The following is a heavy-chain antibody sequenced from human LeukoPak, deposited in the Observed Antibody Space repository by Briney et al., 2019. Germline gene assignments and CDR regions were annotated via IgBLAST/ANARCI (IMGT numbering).Heavy chain of an antibody. V-gene: IGHV3-30*02. D-gene: IGHD3-10*01. CDR3: AKVVSGRGGPFDY. Sequence: GGSLRLSCEASAFSFSTYGMHWVRQAPGKGLEWVAFIRYDGSNKYYADSVKGRFTISRDNSKNTLYLQMNSLRAEDTAVYYCAKVVSGRGGPFDYWGQGTLVTVSS. CDR2: IRYDGSNK. CDR1: AFSFSTYG. J-gene: IGHJ4*02.